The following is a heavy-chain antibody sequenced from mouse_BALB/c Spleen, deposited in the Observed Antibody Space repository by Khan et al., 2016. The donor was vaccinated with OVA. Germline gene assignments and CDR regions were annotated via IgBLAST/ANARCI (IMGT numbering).Heavy chain of an antibody. CDR1: GYTFTDYV. D-gene: IGHD1-1*02. CDR2: IYPGSGNS. CDR3: AKNYASWFAY. J-gene: IGHJ3*01. V-gene: IGHV1-81*01. Sequence: QVRLQQSGPELVKPGASVKMSCKASGYTFTDYVINWVKQRSGQGLEWIGEIYPGSGNSYYSEKFKGKATLTADKSSNTAYMQLSSLTSEDSAVYFCAKNYASWFAYWGQGTLVTVSA.